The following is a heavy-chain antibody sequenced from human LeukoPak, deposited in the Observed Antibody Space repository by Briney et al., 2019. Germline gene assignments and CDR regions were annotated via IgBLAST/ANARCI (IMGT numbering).Heavy chain of an antibody. J-gene: IGHJ6*02. CDR3: AKDKGGNSRYYYYYYGMDV. CDR1: GFTFDDYA. D-gene: IGHD4-23*01. V-gene: IGHV3-9*01. CDR2: ISRNSVSI. Sequence: PGGSLRLSCAASGFTFDDYAMHWLRHAPGKGLEWVSGISRNSVSIGYADFVKGRFTISRDNAKNSLYLQMNSLSAEDTALYYCAKDKGGNSRYYYYYYGMDVWGQGTTVTVSS.